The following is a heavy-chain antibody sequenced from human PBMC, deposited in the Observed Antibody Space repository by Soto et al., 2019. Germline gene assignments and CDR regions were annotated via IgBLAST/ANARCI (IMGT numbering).Heavy chain of an antibody. CDR3: ARREIQGPIDY. V-gene: IGHV4-28*01. D-gene: IGHD1-26*01. CDR1: GYSISSSNW. J-gene: IGHJ4*02. CDR2: IYYSGTT. Sequence: QVQLQESGPGLVKPSDTLSLTCAVSGYSISSSNWCGWIRQPPGKGLAWIGYIYYSGTTYYNPSLKSLVTMSVDTSKNQFSLKLTSVTAVDTAVYYCARREIQGPIDYWGQGTLVTVSS.